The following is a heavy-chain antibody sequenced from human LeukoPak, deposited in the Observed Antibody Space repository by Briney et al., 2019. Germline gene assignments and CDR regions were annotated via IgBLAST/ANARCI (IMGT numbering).Heavy chain of an antibody. CDR1: GFTFSSYA. D-gene: IGHD3-22*01. V-gene: IGHV3-30-3*01. CDR3: AGDTYYYDSSGYTPPGGAFDI. J-gene: IGHJ3*02. CDR2: ISYDGSNK. Sequence: GGSLRLSCAASGFTFSSYAMHWVRQAPGKGLEWVAVISYDGSNKYYADSVKGRFTISRDNSKNTLYLQMNSLRAEDTAVYYCAGDTYYYDSSGYTPPGGAFDIWGQGTMVTVSS.